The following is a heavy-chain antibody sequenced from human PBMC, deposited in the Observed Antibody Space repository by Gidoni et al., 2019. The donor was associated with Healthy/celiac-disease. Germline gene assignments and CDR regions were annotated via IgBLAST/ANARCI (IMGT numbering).Heavy chain of an antibody. J-gene: IGHJ6*02. D-gene: IGHD3-3*01. CDR3: AKQTDITIFGVETVIGMDV. CDR2: ISGSGGST. Sequence: EVQLLESGGGLVQPGGSLRLSCAASGFTFSSYAMSWVRQAPGKGLEWVSAISGSGGSTYYADSVKGRFTISRDNSKNTLYLQMNSLRAEDTAVYYCAKQTDITIFGVETVIGMDVWGQGTTVTVSS. V-gene: IGHV3-23*01. CDR1: GFTFSSYA.